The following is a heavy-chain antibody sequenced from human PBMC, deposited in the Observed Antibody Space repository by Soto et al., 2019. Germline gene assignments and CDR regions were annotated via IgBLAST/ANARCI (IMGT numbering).Heavy chain of an antibody. J-gene: IGHJ6*02. V-gene: IGHV3-43*01. CDR1: GFAFDDYT. Sequence: GGSLRLSCAASGFAFDDYTMHWVRQVPGKGLEWVSLISWDGGSTYYADSVKGRFTISRDNSKNSLYLQMNSLRTEDTALYYCAKDLPAAAGPYYYYGMDVWGQGTTVTVLL. CDR2: ISWDGGST. D-gene: IGHD6-13*01. CDR3: AKDLPAAAGPYYYYGMDV.